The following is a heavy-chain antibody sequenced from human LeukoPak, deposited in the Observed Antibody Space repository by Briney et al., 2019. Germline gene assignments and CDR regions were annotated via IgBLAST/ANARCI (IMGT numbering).Heavy chain of an antibody. V-gene: IGHV3-48*04. CDR3: ARVTKGIATEFDY. J-gene: IGHJ4*02. CDR1: GFTFSSYS. D-gene: IGHD6-13*01. Sequence: PGGSLRLSCAASGFTFSSYSMNWVRQAPGKGLEWVSYISSSSSTIYYADSVKGRFTISRDNAKNSLYLQMNSLRAEDTAIYYCARVTKGIATEFDYWGQGTLVTVSS. CDR2: ISSSSSTI.